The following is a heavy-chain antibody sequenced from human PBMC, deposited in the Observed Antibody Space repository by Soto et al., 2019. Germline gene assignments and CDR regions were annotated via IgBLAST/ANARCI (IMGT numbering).Heavy chain of an antibody. D-gene: IGHD3-22*01. CDR2: IYYYGST. V-gene: IGHV4-59*02. CDR1: GGSVDSLY. J-gene: IGHJ4*02. CDR3: ARGGGDDYYDSSGYSTPLFDY. Sequence: SETLSLTCTVSGGSVDSLYWNWIRQSPGKGLEWIGYIYYYGSTSYNPSLKSRVTISVDTSKNQFSLKLSSVTAADTAVYYCARGGGDDYYDSSGYSTPLFDYWGQGTLVTVSS.